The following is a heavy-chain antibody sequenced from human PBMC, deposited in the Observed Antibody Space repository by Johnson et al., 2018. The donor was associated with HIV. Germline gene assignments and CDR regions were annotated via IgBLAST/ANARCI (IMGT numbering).Heavy chain of an antibody. Sequence: QVQVVESGGGLVQPGGSLRLSCTASGFAFSDYYMSWIRQAPGKGLEWVAYISSSGSSRYYADSVTGRFTISRDNTKNLMYLQMKSRLAEDTAVYYCARDFVAFGECTAFDIWGQGTMVTVSS. CDR2: ISSSGSSR. D-gene: IGHD3-10*01. J-gene: IGHJ3*02. CDR1: GFAFSDYY. V-gene: IGHV3-11*04. CDR3: ARDFVAFGECTAFDI.